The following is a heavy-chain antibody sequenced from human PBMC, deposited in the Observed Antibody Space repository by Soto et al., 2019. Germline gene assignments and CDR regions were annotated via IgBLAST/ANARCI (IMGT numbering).Heavy chain of an antibody. J-gene: IGHJ5*02. CDR2: IYYSGST. CDR1: GGSISSYY. V-gene: IGHV4-59*01. Sequence: SETLSLTCTVSGGSISSYYWSWIRQPPGKGLEWIGYIYYSGSTNYNPSLKSRVTISVDTSKNQFSLKLSSVTAADTAVYYCASSVDTAMEEWFDPWGQGTLVTVS. D-gene: IGHD5-18*01. CDR3: ASSVDTAMEEWFDP.